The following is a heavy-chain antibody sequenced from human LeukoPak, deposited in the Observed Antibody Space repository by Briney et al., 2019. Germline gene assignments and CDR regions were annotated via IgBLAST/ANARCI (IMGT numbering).Heavy chain of an antibody. V-gene: IGHV3-21*01. Sequence: GGSLRLSCAASGFTFSSYSMNWVRQAPGKGLEWVSSISSDNNYIYYADSVKGRFTISRDNAKNSLYLQMNSLRVGDTAVYYCARAPGAMIVLDWGQGTLVTVSS. CDR1: GFTFSSYS. J-gene: IGHJ4*02. CDR3: ARAPGAMIVLD. D-gene: IGHD3-22*01. CDR2: ISSDNNYI.